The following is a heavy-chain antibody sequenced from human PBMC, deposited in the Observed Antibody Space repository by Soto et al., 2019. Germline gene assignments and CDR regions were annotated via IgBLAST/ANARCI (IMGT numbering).Heavy chain of an antibody. CDR1: GGTFSSYT. CDR2: IIPILGIA. Sequence: QVQLVQSGAEVKKPGSSVKVSCKASGGTFSSYTISWVRQAPGQGLEWMGRIIPILGIANYAQKFQGRVTITADKSTSTAYMELSSLRSEDTAVYYCARDRYCSSTSCYARRYCGMDVWGQGTTDTVSS. J-gene: IGHJ6*02. CDR3: ARDRYCSSTSCYARRYCGMDV. D-gene: IGHD2-2*01. V-gene: IGHV1-69*08.